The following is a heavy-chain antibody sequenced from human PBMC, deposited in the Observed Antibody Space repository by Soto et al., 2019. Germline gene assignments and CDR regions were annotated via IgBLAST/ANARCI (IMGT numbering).Heavy chain of an antibody. CDR2: IYPGDSDT. J-gene: IGHJ6*02. CDR3: ARYYCSSTSCSLGRYYYGMDV. Sequence: GESLKISCKGSGYSFTSYWIGWVRQMPGKGLEWMGIIYPGDSDTRYSPSFQGQVTISADKSISTAYLQWSSLKASDTAMYYCARYYCSSTSCSLGRYYYGMDVWGQGTTVTV. CDR1: GYSFTSYW. D-gene: IGHD2-2*01. V-gene: IGHV5-51*01.